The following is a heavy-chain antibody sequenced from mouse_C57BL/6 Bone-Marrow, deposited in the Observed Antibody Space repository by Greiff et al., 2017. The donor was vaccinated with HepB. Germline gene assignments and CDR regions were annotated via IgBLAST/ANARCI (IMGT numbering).Heavy chain of an antibody. CDR2: INPSTGGT. Sequence: VQLQQSGPELVKPGASVKISCKASGYSFTGYYMNWVKQSPEKSLEWIGEINPSTGGTTYNQKFKAKATLTVDKSSSTAYMQLKSLTSEDSAVYYCARPGLLYDYFDYWGQGTTLTVSS. V-gene: IGHV1-42*01. D-gene: IGHD2-12*01. CDR3: ARPGLLYDYFDY. J-gene: IGHJ2*01. CDR1: GYSFTGYY.